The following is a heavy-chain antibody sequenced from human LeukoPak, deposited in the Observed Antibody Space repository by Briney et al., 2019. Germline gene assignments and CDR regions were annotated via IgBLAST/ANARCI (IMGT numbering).Heavy chain of an antibody. CDR2: MYADGTT. Sequence: GGSLRLSCAASGFTVSNDYMAWVRQDPGKGLEWVSLMYADGTTFYTDSVKGRFTMTRDNFKNTLYLQMNSLRPEDTALYYCARDRGGAQNWVALDLWGQGTLVTVSS. D-gene: IGHD7-27*01. CDR3: ARDRGGAQNWVALDL. CDR1: GFTVSNDY. V-gene: IGHV3-66*02. J-gene: IGHJ5*02.